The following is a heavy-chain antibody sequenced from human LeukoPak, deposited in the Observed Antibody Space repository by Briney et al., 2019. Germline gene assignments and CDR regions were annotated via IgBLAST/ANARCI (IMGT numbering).Heavy chain of an antibody. V-gene: IGHV4-59*01. CDR2: IYYSGGT. J-gene: IGHJ3*02. D-gene: IGHD4-23*01. Sequence: SETLSLTCTVSGGSISSYYWSWIRQPPGKGLEWIGYIYYSGGTNYNPSLKSRVTISVDTSKNQFSLKLSSVTAADTAVYYCARARDYGGNGALDAFDIWGQGTMVTVSS. CDR3: ARARDYGGNGALDAFDI. CDR1: GGSISSYY.